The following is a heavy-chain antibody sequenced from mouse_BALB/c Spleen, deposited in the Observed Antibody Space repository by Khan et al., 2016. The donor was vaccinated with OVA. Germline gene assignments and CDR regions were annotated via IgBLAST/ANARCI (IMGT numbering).Heavy chain of an antibody. Sequence: QVQLQQSGPELVRPSPSLYISCNASGYSFTTYTMHWVNQRPGQGLEWLGYINPSNGSTNYNQKFKDKTTFTADTSSSRVYMKLSSITSDYSAIYYCARERAFYRSDGWFSYWGQGTMLTVSA. CDR2: INPSNGST. D-gene: IGHD2-14*01. V-gene: IGHV1-4*01. J-gene: IGHJ3*01. CDR3: ARERAFYRSDGWFSY. CDR1: GYSFTTYT.